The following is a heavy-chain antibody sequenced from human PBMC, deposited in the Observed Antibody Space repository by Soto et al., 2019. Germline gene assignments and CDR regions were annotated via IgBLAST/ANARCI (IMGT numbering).Heavy chain of an antibody. V-gene: IGHV3-53*01. CDR1: GFTVSSHY. D-gene: IGHD6-6*01. CDR2: IYSGGST. J-gene: IGHJ4*02. Sequence: VGSLILSGAASGFTVSSHYMSWVRQAPGKGLEWVSVIYSGGSTYYADSGKFRFTISRDNSKNTLYLQMHSLRAEDTAVYYCASSVIAALLDYWGQGTPVTVSS. CDR3: ASSVIAALLDY.